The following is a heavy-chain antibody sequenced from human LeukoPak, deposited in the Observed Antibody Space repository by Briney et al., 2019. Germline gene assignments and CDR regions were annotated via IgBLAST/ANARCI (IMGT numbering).Heavy chain of an antibody. CDR1: GGSISSSY. J-gene: IGHJ3*01. CDR3: ARDWGTWHAFDL. D-gene: IGHD3-16*01. CDR2: IYYSGST. V-gene: IGHV4-59*12. Sequence: SETLSLTCTVSGGSISSSYWSWIRQPPGKGLEWIGYIYYSGSTNYNPSLKSRVTISVDTSKNQFSLSLNSVTAADTAMYYCARDWGTWHAFDLWGQGTMVTVSS.